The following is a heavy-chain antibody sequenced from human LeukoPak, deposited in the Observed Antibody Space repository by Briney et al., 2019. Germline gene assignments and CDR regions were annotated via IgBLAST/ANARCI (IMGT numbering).Heavy chain of an antibody. V-gene: IGHV4-34*01. CDR2: INHSGST. D-gene: IGHD5-18*01. CDR1: GGSFSGYY. Sequence: PSETLSLTCAVYGGSFSGYYWSWIRQPPGKGLEWIGEINHSGSTNYNPSLKSRVTISVDTSKNQFSLKLSSVTAADTAVYYCARGIQLWNYFDYWGQGTLVTVSS. CDR3: ARGIQLWNYFDY. J-gene: IGHJ4*02.